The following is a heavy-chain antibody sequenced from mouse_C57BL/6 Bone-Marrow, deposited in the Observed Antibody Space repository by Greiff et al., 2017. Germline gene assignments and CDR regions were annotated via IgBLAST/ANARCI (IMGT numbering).Heavy chain of an antibody. CDR1: GYTFTSYD. J-gene: IGHJ1*03. V-gene: IGHV1-85*01. Sequence: QVQLQQSGPELVKPGASVKLSCKASGYTFTSYDINWVKQRPGPGLEWIGWIYPRDGSTKYNEKFKGKATLTVGTSSSTAYMELHSLTSEDSAVYFCARDYGSSYWYFDVWGTGTTVTVAS. D-gene: IGHD1-1*01. CDR2: IYPRDGST. CDR3: ARDYGSSYWYFDV.